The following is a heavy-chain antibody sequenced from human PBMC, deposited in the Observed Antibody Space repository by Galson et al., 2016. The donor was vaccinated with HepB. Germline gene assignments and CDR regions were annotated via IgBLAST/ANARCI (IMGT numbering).Heavy chain of an antibody. CDR1: GYTFDTSG. CDR2: ISPYDNAT. V-gene: IGHV1-18*01. Sequence: SVKVSCQASGYTFDTSGITWVRQAPGQGLEWMGWISPYDNATKSAEKPQGRLTFITDTSTSTAYMDLRSLRSDDTALYFCARGGGATALDYWGQGTLVIVSS. CDR3: ARGGGATALDY. D-gene: IGHD1-26*01. J-gene: IGHJ4*02.